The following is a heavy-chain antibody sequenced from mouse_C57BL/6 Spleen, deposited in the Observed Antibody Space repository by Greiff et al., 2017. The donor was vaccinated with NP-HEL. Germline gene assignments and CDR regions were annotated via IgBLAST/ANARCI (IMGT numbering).Heavy chain of an antibody. J-gene: IGHJ4*01. CDR1: GYTFTDYN. CDR2: INPNNGGT. V-gene: IGHV1-18*01. Sequence: EVQLQQSGPELVKPGASVKIPCKASGYTFTDYNMDWVKQSHGKSLEWIGDINPNNGGTIYNQKFKGKATLTVDKSSSTAYMELRSLTSEDTAVYYCARGITTVVATRGYAMDYWGQGTSVTVSS. D-gene: IGHD1-1*01. CDR3: ARGITTVVATRGYAMDY.